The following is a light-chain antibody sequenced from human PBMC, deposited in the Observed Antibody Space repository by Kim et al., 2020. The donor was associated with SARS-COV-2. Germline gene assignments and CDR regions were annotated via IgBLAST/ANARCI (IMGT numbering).Light chain of an antibody. CDR3: QQHAHLQIT. CDR2: DTF. Sequence: LSPGNATTSSSSSRQNIGNYLAWYQQKPGQAPRLIIYDTFLGATGIPDRFSGSGSGTDFALTISSLEPEDFAVYYCQQHAHLQITFGQGTRLEIK. V-gene: IGKV3-11*01. J-gene: IGKJ5*01. CDR1: QNIGNY.